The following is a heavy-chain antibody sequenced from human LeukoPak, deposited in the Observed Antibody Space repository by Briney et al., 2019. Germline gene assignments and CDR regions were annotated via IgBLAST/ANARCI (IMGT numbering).Heavy chain of an antibody. D-gene: IGHD6-13*01. CDR3: ARGRYHSFGYSISWYPA. J-gene: IGHJ5*02. CDR2: INHSGST. CDR1: GGSFSGYY. V-gene: IGHV4-34*01. Sequence: MSSETLSLTCAVYGGSFSGYYWSWIRQPPGKGLEWIGEINHSGSTNYNPSLKSRVTISVDTSKNQFSLKLSSVTAADTAVYYCARGRYHSFGYSISWYPAWGQGTLVTVSS.